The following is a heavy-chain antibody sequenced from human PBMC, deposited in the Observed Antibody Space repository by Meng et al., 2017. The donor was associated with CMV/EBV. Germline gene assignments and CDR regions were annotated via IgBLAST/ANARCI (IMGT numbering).Heavy chain of an antibody. V-gene: IGHV1-2*02. CDR2: INPNSGGT. Sequence: SVQVSCKASGYTFTDYYMRWVRQAPGQGLEWMGWINPNSGGTNYAQKFQGRVTMTRDTSISTAYMELSRLRSDDTAVYYCARVLLRCLEWLSDYGMDVWGQGTTVTVSS. CDR3: ARVLLRCLEWLSDYGMDV. CDR1: GYTFTDYY. J-gene: IGHJ6*02. D-gene: IGHD3-3*01.